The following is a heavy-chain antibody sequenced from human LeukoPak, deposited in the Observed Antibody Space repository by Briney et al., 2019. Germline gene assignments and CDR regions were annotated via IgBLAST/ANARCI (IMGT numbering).Heavy chain of an antibody. CDR1: GGSFSGYY. D-gene: IGHD3-16*01. CDR3: ARGPAPRYDIRVSVPGGTFDP. Sequence: SETLSLTCAVYGGSFSGYYWSWIRQPPGKGLEWIGYIYYSGSTNYNPSLKSRVTISVDTSKNQFSLKLSSVTAADTAVYYCARGPAPRYDIRVSVPGGTFDPWGQGTLVTVSS. V-gene: IGHV4-59*08. CDR2: IYYSGST. J-gene: IGHJ5*02.